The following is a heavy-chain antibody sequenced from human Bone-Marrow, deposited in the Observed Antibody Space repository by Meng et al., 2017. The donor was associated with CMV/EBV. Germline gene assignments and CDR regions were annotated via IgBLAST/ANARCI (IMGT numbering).Heavy chain of an antibody. J-gene: IGHJ4*02. D-gene: IGHD6-6*01. CDR3: ARHSSSYLYYFDS. V-gene: IGHV1-18*04. CDR2: ISAYNGNT. Sequence: ASVKVSCKASGYTFTSYYMHWVRQAPGQGLEWMGWISAYNGNTNYAQKLQGRVTMTTDTSTSTAYMELRRLRSDDTAVYYCARHSSSYLYYFDSWGQGTRVTVSS. CDR1: GYTFTSYY.